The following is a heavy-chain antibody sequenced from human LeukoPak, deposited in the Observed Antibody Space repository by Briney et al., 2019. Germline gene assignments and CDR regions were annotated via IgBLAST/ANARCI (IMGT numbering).Heavy chain of an antibody. CDR2: ISSSSSYI. D-gene: IGHD2-15*01. J-gene: IGHJ4*02. CDR1: GFTFSRYW. V-gene: IGHV3-21*01. Sequence: PGGSLRLSCAASGFTFSRYWMTWVRQAPGKGLEWVSSISSSSSYIYYADSVKGRFTISRDNAKNSLYLQMNSLRAEDTAVYYCARDGYCSGGSCWYYFDYWGQGTLVTVSS. CDR3: ARDGYCSGGSCWYYFDY.